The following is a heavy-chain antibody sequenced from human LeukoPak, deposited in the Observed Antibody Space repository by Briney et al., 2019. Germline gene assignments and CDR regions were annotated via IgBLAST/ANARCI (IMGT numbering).Heavy chain of an antibody. CDR3: ARVPLYSSSSFRYFDY. CDR2: IWYDGSNK. V-gene: IGHV3-33*01. CDR1: GFTFSSYG. Sequence: QTGGSLRLSCAASGFTFSSYGMHWVRQAPGKGLEWVAVIWYDGSNKYYADSVKGRFTISRDNSKNTLYLQMNSLRAEDTAVYYCARVPLYSSSSFRYFDYWGQGTLVTVSS. D-gene: IGHD6-6*01. J-gene: IGHJ4*02.